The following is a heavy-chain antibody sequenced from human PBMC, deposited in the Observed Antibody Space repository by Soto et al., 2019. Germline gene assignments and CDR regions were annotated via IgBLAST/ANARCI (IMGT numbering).Heavy chain of an antibody. CDR1: GYTFTSYD. CDR2: MNPNSGNT. CDR3: ARVVKGAAAGTPAFFDY. D-gene: IGHD6-13*01. J-gene: IGHJ4*02. V-gene: IGHV1-8*01. Sequence: ASVKVSCKASGYTFTSYDINWVRQATGQGFEWMGWMNPNSGNTGYAQKFQGRVTMTRDTSITTAYMELSSLRSEDTAVYYCARVVKGAAAGTPAFFDYWGQGTLVTVSS.